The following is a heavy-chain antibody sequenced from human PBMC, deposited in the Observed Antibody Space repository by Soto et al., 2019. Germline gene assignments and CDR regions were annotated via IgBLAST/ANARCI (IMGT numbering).Heavy chain of an antibody. CDR2: ISYDGSNK. J-gene: IGHJ1*01. CDR1: GFTLSSYA. V-gene: IGHV3-30-3*01. CDR3: ARSPYYYGSGASAEYFQH. Sequence: QVQLVESGGGVIQPGRSLRLSCAASGFTLSSYAMHWVRQAPGKGLEWVEVISYDGSNKYYADSVKGRFTISRDNSKNTLYLQMNSLRAEDTAVYYCARSPYYYGSGASAEYFQHWGQGTLVTVPS. D-gene: IGHD3-10*01.